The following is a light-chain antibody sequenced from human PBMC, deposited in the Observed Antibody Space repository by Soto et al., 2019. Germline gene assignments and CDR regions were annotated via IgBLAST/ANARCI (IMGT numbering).Light chain of an antibody. CDR3: QQYTNWPPET. V-gene: IGKV3-15*01. J-gene: IGKJ1*01. CDR1: QRVSSN. Sequence: EIVITQSPATLSVSPGERATLSCRASQRVSSNLAWYQQKPGQAPRLLIYGASTRATGIPARFSGSGSGTEFTLTISSLQSEDFAVYYCQQYTNWPPETFGQGTKVEIK. CDR2: GAS.